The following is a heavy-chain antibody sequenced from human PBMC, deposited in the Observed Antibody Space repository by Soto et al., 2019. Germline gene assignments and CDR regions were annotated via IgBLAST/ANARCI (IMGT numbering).Heavy chain of an antibody. Sequence: EVQLVESGGGLVKPGGSLRLSCAASGFTFSSYSMNWVRQAPGKGLEWVSSISSSRSYIYYADSVKGRFTISIDNAKNSLYLQMNSLRAEDTAVYYCASTNSRSYYMDVWGKGTTVTVSS. CDR3: ASTNSRSYYMDV. J-gene: IGHJ6*03. CDR1: GFTFSSYS. CDR2: ISSSRSYI. V-gene: IGHV3-21*01. D-gene: IGHD6-13*01.